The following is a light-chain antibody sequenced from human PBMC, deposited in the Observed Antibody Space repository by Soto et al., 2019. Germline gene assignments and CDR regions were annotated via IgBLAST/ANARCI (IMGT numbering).Light chain of an antibody. V-gene: IGKV1-9*01. CDR1: QGIGSY. CDR3: QQLNSYPPWT. J-gene: IGKJ3*01. Sequence: DIQLTQSPSFLSASVGDRVTITCRASQGIGSYFAWYQQKPGKAPNLLIYGASTLQSGVPSRFSGSGSGTEFTLTISSLQPEDFATYYCQQLNSYPPWTFGPGTKVDIK. CDR2: GAS.